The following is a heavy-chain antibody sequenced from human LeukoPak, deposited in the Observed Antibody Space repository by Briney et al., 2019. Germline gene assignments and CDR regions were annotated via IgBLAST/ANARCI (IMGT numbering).Heavy chain of an antibody. CDR2: IYSGGST. V-gene: IGHV3-66*01. Sequence: GGSLRLSCAASGFTVSSNYMSWVRRAPGKGLEWVSVIYSGGSTYYADSVKGRFTISRDNSKNTLYLQMNSLRAEDTAVYYCARDHGYSYGYPYYYYGMDVWGQGTTVTVS. CDR1: GFTVSSNY. CDR3: ARDHGYSYGYPYYYYGMDV. D-gene: IGHD5-18*01. J-gene: IGHJ6*02.